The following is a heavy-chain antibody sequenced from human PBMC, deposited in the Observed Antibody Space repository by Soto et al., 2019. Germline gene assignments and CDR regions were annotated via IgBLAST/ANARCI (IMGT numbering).Heavy chain of an antibody. D-gene: IGHD1-26*01. Sequence: PGGSLRLSCVASVFTSSDFAMTCVRQAPVEGLEWVSALTPGGETTHYMDSVRGRFTISRDNAKNTLYLEINSLTAADTAVYYCAKDSPLSGRYQDLDYWGQGTLVTVSS. CDR1: VFTSSDFA. CDR3: AKDSPLSGRYQDLDY. CDR2: LTPGGETT. J-gene: IGHJ4*02. V-gene: IGHV3-23*01.